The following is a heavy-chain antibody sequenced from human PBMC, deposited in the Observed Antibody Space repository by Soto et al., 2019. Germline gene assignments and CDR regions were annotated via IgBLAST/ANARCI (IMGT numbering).Heavy chain of an antibody. Sequence: EVQLVESGGVLVQPGGSLRLSCAASGFTFSSYWMSWVRQAPGKGLEWVANIKQDGSEKYYVDSVKGRFTISRDNAKNSLYLQMNSLRAEDTAVYYCARDSRIAVAGTRWFDPWGQGTLVTVSS. D-gene: IGHD6-19*01. CDR2: IKQDGSEK. CDR1: GFTFSSYW. CDR3: ARDSRIAVAGTRWFDP. V-gene: IGHV3-7*03. J-gene: IGHJ5*02.